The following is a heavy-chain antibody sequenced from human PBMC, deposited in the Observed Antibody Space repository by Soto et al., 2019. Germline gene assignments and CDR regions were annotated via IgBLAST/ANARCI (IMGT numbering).Heavy chain of an antibody. CDR2: IFHTGST. CDR3: ARIPYGDYEDWYFDL. Sequence: QAQLQESGPGLVKPSGTLSLTCAVSDGSISSGYWWSWARQPPGKGLEWIGEIFHTGSTNYNPSLKSRVTISIDKSKDEFYLKMTSMTAADTAIYYCARIPYGDYEDWYFDLWGRGTLVTVSS. J-gene: IGHJ2*01. V-gene: IGHV4-4*02. D-gene: IGHD4-17*01. CDR1: DGSISSGYW.